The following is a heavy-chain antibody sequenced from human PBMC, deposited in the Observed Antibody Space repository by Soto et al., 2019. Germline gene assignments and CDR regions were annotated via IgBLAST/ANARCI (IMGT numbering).Heavy chain of an antibody. CDR1: GFNVVMYG. CDR2: VWYDGSNE. J-gene: IGHJ4*02. Sequence: ESGGGVVQPGRSLRLSCTTSGFNVVMYGFHWVRQAPGTGLEWVASVWYDGSNEKYADSVKARFIISRDNAKNTIYLQMDSLTVEDTAVYYCVRDWSSNANAVNDNWGQGTLVTVSS. CDR3: VRDWSSNANAVNDN. D-gene: IGHD2-8*02. V-gene: IGHV3-33*01.